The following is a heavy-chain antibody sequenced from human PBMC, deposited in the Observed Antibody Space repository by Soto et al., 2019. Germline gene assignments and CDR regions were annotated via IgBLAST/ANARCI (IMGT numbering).Heavy chain of an antibody. D-gene: IGHD3-10*01. V-gene: IGHV3-23*01. CDR3: AAEMGASRGPFDN. J-gene: IGHJ4*02. CDR2: LSNTGRRT. CDR1: LFPFGANA. Sequence: GGSLRLSCVVSLFPFGANAMSWVLHAPGKGLEWVSGLSNTGRRTYYADSVKGRFTISRDNSKNTVYLQMNSLRVEDTAVYYCAAEMGASRGPFDNWGQGTLVTVSS.